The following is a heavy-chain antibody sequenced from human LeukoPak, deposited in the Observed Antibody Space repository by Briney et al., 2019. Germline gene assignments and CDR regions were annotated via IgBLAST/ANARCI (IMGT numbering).Heavy chain of an antibody. CDR3: ARDRGIAARRGQLYWFDP. Sequence: GASVKVSCKASGYTFTSYYMHWVRQAPGQGLEWMGIINPSGGSTSYAHKFQGRVTMTRDMSTSTVYMELSSLRSEDTAVYYCARDRGIAARRGQLYWFDPWGQGTLVTVSS. V-gene: IGHV1-46*01. CDR1: GYTFTSYY. D-gene: IGHD6-6*01. J-gene: IGHJ5*02. CDR2: INPSGGST.